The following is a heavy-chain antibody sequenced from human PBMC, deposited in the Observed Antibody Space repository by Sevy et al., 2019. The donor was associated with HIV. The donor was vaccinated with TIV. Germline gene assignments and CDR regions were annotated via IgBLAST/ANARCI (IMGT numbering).Heavy chain of an antibody. V-gene: IGHV3-11*01. J-gene: IGHJ4*02. Sequence: GGSLRLSCAASGFTFIDYYMSWIRQAPGKGLERVSHISTSGVTIYYADSVKGRFTISRDNAKNSLYLQMNSLRAEDTAVYYCARGTNYYESSGPSYFDYWCQGSLVTVSS. CDR1: GFTFIDYY. D-gene: IGHD3-22*01. CDR3: ARGTNYYESSGPSYFDY. CDR2: ISTSGVTI.